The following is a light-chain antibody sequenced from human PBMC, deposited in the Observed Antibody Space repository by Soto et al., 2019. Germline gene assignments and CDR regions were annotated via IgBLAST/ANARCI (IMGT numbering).Light chain of an antibody. CDR1: SSDVGAYNY. V-gene: IGLV2-11*01. CDR2: EVT. J-gene: IGLJ3*02. CDR3: RSYAGPDIWV. Sequence: QSALTQPRSVSGSPGQSVAISCTGTSSDVGAYNYVSWYQQEPGKAPKVMIYEVTKRPSGVPDRFSGSKSGNTASLTISGLQAEDEADYYCRSYAGPDIWVFGGGTKLTVL.